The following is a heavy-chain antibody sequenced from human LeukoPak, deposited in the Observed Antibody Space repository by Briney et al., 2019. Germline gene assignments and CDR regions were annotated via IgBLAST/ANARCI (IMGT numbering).Heavy chain of an antibody. CDR2: INHSGST. CDR1: GGSFSGYY. CDR3: ARGGPTVVTPFPRNPRGHYMDV. D-gene: IGHD4-23*01. Sequence: SETLSLTCAVYGGSFSGYYWSWIRQPPGKGLEWIGEINHSGSTNYNPSLKSRVTISVDTSKNQFSLKLSSVTAADTAVYYCARGGPTVVTPFPRNPRGHYMDVWGKGTTVTVSS. J-gene: IGHJ6*03. V-gene: IGHV4-34*01.